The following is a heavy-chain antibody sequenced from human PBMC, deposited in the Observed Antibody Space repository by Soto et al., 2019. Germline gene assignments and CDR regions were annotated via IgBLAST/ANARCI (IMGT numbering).Heavy chain of an antibody. CDR3: APWFGAFDY. V-gene: IGHV3-23*01. D-gene: IGHD3-10*01. Sequence: EMQLLESGGGLVQPGGSLRLSCTASGFTFSNYAMTWVRQAPGKGLNWVSTINNVGYIYDADSVKGRFTISRDDARNTLYLQMNSLRVEDTAVYYCAPWFGAFDYWGQGTLVTVSS. CDR2: INNVGYI. CDR1: GFTFSNYA. J-gene: IGHJ4*02.